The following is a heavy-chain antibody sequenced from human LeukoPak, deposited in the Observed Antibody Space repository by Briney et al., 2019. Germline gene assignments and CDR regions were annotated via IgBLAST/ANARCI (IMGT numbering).Heavy chain of an antibody. J-gene: IGHJ4*02. CDR1: GYTFTSYG. D-gene: IGHD1-1*01. CDR2: ISAYNGNT. Sequence: ASVKVSCKASGYTFTSYGISWVRQAPGQGLEWMGWISAYNGNTNYAQKLQGRVTMTTDTSTSTAHMELRSLRSDDTAVYYCARVSLISGSGDYWGQGTLVTVSS. V-gene: IGHV1-18*01. CDR3: ARVSLISGSGDY.